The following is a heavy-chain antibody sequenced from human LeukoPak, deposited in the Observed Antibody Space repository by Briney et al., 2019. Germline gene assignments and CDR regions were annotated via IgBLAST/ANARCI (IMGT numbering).Heavy chain of an antibody. V-gene: IGHV3-23*01. CDR3: ARDLVGFDYYYYGMDV. CDR2: ISVIGGST. Sequence: GGSLRLSCAASGFTFSSYAMTWVRQAPGKGLEWVSLISVIGGSTYYADSVKGRFTISRDNSKNTLFLQMNSLRAEDTAVYYCARDLVGFDYYYYGMDVWGQGTTVTVSS. J-gene: IGHJ6*02. CDR1: GFTFSSYA. D-gene: IGHD1-26*01.